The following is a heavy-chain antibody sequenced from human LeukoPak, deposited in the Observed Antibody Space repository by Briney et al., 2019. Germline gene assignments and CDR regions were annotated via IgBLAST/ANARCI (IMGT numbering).Heavy chain of an antibody. D-gene: IGHD5-24*01. J-gene: IGHJ4*02. CDR2: IKEDGSEK. CDR3: AILRDGYNSRIDY. Sequence: GGPLRLSCAAAGFTFSRYWMSWVRQAKGKGLECVAKIKEDGSEKHYVDSVKGRFTIFRDNAKNSLYLQMNSLRAEDTAVYYCAILRDGYNSRIDYWGQGTLVTVSS. V-gene: IGHV3-7*01. CDR1: GFTFSRYW.